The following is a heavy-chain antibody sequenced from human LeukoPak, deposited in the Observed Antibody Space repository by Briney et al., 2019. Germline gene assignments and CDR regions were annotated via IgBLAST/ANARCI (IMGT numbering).Heavy chain of an antibody. CDR1: GGSISSYY. CDR3: ARLGYCSSTSCYIDSYYYYMDV. CDR2: IYTSGST. J-gene: IGHJ6*03. Sequence: SETLSLTCTVSGGSISSYYWSWIRQPAGKGLEWIGRIYTSGSTNYNPSLKSRVTMSVDTSKNQFSLKLSSVTAADTAVYYCARLGYCSSTSCYIDSYYYYMDVWGKGTTVTVSS. D-gene: IGHD2-2*01. V-gene: IGHV4-4*07.